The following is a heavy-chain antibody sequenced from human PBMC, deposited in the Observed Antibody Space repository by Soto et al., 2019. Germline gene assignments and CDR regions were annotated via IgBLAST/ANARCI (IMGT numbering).Heavy chain of an antibody. Sequence: ASVKVSCKASGYTFTGYYMHWVRQAPGQGLEWMGWINPNSGGTNYAQKFQGWVTMTRDTSISTAYMELSRLRSDDTAVYYCARETCSGGSCYSRDYGMDVWGQGTTVTV. CDR3: ARETCSGGSCYSRDYGMDV. J-gene: IGHJ6*02. D-gene: IGHD2-15*01. V-gene: IGHV1-2*04. CDR1: GYTFTGYY. CDR2: INPNSGGT.